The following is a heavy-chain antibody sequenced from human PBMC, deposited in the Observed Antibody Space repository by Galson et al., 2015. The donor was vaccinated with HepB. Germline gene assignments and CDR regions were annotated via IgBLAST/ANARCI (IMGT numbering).Heavy chain of an antibody. CDR1: GYTFTSHG. Sequence: SVKVSCKASGYTFTSHGISWVRQAPGQGLEWMGWISAYNGNTNYAQKLQGRVTMTTDTSTSTAYMELRSLRSDDTAVYYCARGGPTYYYDSSGPHAFDIWGQGTMVTVSS. J-gene: IGHJ3*02. D-gene: IGHD3-22*01. V-gene: IGHV1-18*04. CDR2: ISAYNGNT. CDR3: ARGGPTYYYDSSGPHAFDI.